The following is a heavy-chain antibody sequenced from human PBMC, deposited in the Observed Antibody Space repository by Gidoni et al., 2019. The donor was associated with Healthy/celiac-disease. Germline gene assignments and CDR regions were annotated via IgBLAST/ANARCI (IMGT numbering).Heavy chain of an antibody. CDR3: ARNQGSLRFLEWLLGPEYFDY. CDR2: IYYSGST. V-gene: IGHV4-31*03. Sequence: QVQLQESGPGLVQPSQTLSLTCTVSGGSLRSGGYYWSWIRQPPGKGLEWIGYIYYSGSTYYNPSLKSRVTISVDTSKNQFSLKLSSVTAADTAVYYCARNQGSLRFLEWLLGPEYFDYWGQGTLVTVSS. CDR1: GGSLRSGGYY. J-gene: IGHJ4*02. D-gene: IGHD3-3*01.